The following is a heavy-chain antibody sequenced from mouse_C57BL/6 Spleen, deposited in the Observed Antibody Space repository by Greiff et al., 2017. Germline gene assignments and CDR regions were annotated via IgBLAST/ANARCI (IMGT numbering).Heavy chain of an antibody. CDR2: IVPENGDT. CDR3: TTKLERGYWYFDV. CDR1: GFTIKDDY. Sequence: VQLMESGAELVRPGASVKLSCTASGFTIKDDYMHWVKQRPEQGLEWFGWIVPENGDTEYASTFQGKATITADTSSNPAYLQLTSLTSEDTAIYYCTTKLERGYWYFDVWGTGTTVTVSS. J-gene: IGHJ1*03. V-gene: IGHV14-4*01.